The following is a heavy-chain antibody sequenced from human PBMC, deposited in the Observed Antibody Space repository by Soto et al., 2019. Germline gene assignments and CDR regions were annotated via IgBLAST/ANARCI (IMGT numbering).Heavy chain of an antibody. V-gene: IGHV3-21*01. CDR2: ISSSSSYI. CDR1: GFTFSSYS. J-gene: IGHJ6*02. Sequence: GGSLRLSCAASGFTFSSYSMNWVRQAPGKGLEWVSSISSSSSYIYYADSVKGRFTISRDNAKNSLYLQMNSLRAEDTAVYYCAREYRDDIVVVVAATLGMDVWGQGTTVTVSS. CDR3: AREYRDDIVVVVAATLGMDV. D-gene: IGHD2-15*01.